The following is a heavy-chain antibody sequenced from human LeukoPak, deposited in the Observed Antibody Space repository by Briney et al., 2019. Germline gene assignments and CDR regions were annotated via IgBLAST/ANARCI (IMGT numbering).Heavy chain of an antibody. Sequence: SETLSLTCTASGGSISSYYWSWIRQPPGKGLEWIGYIYYSGSTNYNPSLKSRVTISVDTSKNQFSLKLSSVTAADTAVYYCARAPRGIVGVYYFDYWGQGTLVTVSS. D-gene: IGHD1-26*01. CDR1: GGSISSYY. V-gene: IGHV4-59*01. CDR2: IYYSGST. J-gene: IGHJ4*02. CDR3: ARAPRGIVGVYYFDY.